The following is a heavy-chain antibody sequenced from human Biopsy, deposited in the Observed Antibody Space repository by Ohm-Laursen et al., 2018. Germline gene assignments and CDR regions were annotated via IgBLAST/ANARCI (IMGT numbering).Heavy chain of an antibody. CDR3: ATDHDNWNAKSCFYY. V-gene: IGHV3-7*01. Sequence: QRLSCTASGFTFTSYWKSWVRHPPGKGLERVDNRNNDGDEKYFVDSVKGRFTIFRDNSKNSLYLQKNSLRAEDTAVYYCATDHDNWNAKSCFYYWGQGALVTVSS. CDR1: GFTFTSYW. D-gene: IGHD1-20*01. CDR2: RNNDGDEK. J-gene: IGHJ4*02.